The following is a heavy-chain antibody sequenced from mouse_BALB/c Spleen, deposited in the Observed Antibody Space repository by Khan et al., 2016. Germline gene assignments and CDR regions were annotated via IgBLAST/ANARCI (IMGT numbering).Heavy chain of an antibody. CDR2: IYPGDGDT. CDR1: GYTFTSYW. D-gene: IGHD2-1*01. J-gene: IGHJ4*01. V-gene: IGHV1-87*01. Sequence: QVQLQQSGAELARPGASVKLSCKASGYTFTSYWMQWVKQRPGQGLEWIGAIYPGDGDTRYTQKFKGKATLTADKSSSTAYMQLSSLASEDSAVYYCARSHGNYFMDYWGQGTSVTVSS. CDR3: ARSHGNYFMDY.